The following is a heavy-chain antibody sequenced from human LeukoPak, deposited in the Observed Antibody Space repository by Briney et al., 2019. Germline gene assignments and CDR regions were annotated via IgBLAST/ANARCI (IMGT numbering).Heavy chain of an antibody. CDR3: VRSSTYHLFDD. D-gene: IGHD2-15*01. CDR2: MYYSGST. CDR1: GCSISSYY. V-gene: IGHV4-59*08. Sequence: PSETLSLTCTVSGCSISSYYCSWIRQPPGKGLEWIGYMYYSGSTNYNPALKSRRTLSVDMSKNQFSLKLSSVTAAETAVYYCVRSSTYHLFDDWGQGTLVTVSS. J-gene: IGHJ4*02.